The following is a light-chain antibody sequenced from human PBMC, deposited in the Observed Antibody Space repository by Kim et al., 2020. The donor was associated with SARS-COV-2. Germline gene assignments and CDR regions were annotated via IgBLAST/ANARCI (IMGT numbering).Light chain of an antibody. Sequence: DIQMTQSPSTLSASVGDRVTITCRASQSISSWLAGYQQKPGKAPKLLIYDASSLVSGVPSRFSGSGSGTEFTLTISSLQSDDFATFYCQHYKTYQATFGPRTKVDL. V-gene: IGKV1-5*01. CDR3: QHYKTYQAT. J-gene: IGKJ3*01. CDR2: DAS. CDR1: QSISSW.